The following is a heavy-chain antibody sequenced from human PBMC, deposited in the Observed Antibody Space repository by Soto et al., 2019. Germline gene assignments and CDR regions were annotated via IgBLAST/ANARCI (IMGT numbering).Heavy chain of an antibody. J-gene: IGHJ5*02. Sequence: SETLSLTCSVSGGSISSGDYSWSWVRQSPGKGLEWIGHIYNSGITYYNPSLKSRVVISIDTSRNQFSLRLNSLTAADRAVYFCARGVTVFGLVSRFWFDPWGQGTVVTV. CDR3: ARGVTVFGLVSRFWFDP. V-gene: IGHV4-30-4*01. CDR2: IYNSGIT. CDR1: GGSISSGDYS. D-gene: IGHD3-3*01.